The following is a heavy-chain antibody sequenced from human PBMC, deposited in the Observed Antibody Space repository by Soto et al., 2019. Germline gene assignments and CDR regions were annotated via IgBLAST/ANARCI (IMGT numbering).Heavy chain of an antibody. Sequence: GGSLRLSCAASGFTFSSYGMHWVRQAPGKGLEWVAVIWYDGSNKYYADSVKGRFTISRDNSKNTLYLQMNSLRAEDTAVYYCARDRYCSGGSCYFYFDYWGKGTLITV. D-gene: IGHD2-15*01. CDR3: ARDRYCSGGSCYFYFDY. CDR1: GFTFSSYG. CDR2: IWYDGSNK. J-gene: IGHJ4*02. V-gene: IGHV3-33*01.